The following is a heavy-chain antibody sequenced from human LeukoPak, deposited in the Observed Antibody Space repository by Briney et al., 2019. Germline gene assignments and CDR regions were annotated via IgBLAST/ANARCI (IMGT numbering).Heavy chain of an antibody. Sequence: PSETLSLTCAVYGGSFSGYYWSWIRQPPGKGLEWIGEINHSGSTNYNPSLKSRVTISVDTSKNQFSLKLSSVTAADTAVYYCARQVYYYGSGSYSGMDVWGQGTTVTVSS. V-gene: IGHV4-34*01. J-gene: IGHJ6*02. CDR1: GGSFSGYY. D-gene: IGHD3-10*01. CDR3: ARQVYYYGSGSYSGMDV. CDR2: INHSGST.